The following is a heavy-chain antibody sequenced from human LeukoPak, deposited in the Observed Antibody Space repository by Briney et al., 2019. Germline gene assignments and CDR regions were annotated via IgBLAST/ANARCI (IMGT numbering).Heavy chain of an antibody. CDR2: IYSSGNT. CDR3: ARHLSWWGRTNWFDP. V-gene: IGHV4-61*02. Sequence: PSQTLSLTCTVSGGSISSDNFFWNWIRQPAGKGLEWIGRIYSSGNTDYNPSLKTRVTLSIDTSKNQFSLKLSSVTAADTAVYYCARHLSWWGRTNWFDPWGQGTLVTVSS. D-gene: IGHD2-8*02. CDR1: GGSISSDNFF. J-gene: IGHJ5*02.